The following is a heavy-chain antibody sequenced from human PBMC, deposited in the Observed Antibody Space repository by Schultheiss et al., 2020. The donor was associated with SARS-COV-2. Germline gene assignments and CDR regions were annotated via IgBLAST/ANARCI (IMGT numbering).Heavy chain of an antibody. CDR2: IYYSGST. V-gene: IGHV4-59*12. Sequence: SETLSLTCTVSGGSISSYYWSWIRQPPGKGLEWIGYIYYSGSTNYNPSLKSRVTISVDTSKNQFSLKLSSVTAADTAVYYCAREGIIFGVPMRGAFDIWGQGTMVTVSS. CDR1: GGSISSYY. CDR3: AREGIIFGVPMRGAFDI. D-gene: IGHD3-3*01. J-gene: IGHJ3*02.